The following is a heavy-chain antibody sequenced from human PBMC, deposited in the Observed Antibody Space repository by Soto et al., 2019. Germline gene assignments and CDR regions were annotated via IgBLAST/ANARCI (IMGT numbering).Heavy chain of an antibody. CDR2: IYWDDDK. Sequence: QITLKESGPTVVKPTQALTLTCTFSGFSLSTTGVGVGWIRQPPGEALEWLALIYWDDDKRYSPSLKSRLTISKDISKNQVVLTMTNLDPVDTATYFCAYSRSHSWLGVYWGQGTLVTVSS. D-gene: IGHD3-10*01. CDR3: AYSRSHSWLGVY. V-gene: IGHV2-5*02. J-gene: IGHJ4*02. CDR1: GFSLSTTGVG.